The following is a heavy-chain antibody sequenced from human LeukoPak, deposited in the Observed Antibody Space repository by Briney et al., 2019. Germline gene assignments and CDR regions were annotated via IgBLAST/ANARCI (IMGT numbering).Heavy chain of an antibody. Sequence: SETLSLTCSVCGYSISSGYYWGWIRQPPGKGLEWIGSVYHSGSTYYNPSLQSRVTISVDTSKNQFSLKLSSVTTADTAVYYCARHGNYYDTSQSDPWGQGTLVTVSS. V-gene: IGHV4-38-2*01. J-gene: IGHJ5*02. D-gene: IGHD3-22*01. CDR3: ARHGNYYDTSQSDP. CDR2: VYHSGST. CDR1: GYSISSGYY.